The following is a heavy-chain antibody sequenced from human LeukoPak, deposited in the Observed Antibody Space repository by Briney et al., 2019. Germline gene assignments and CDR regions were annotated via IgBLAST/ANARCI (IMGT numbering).Heavy chain of an antibody. CDR1: GYSISSGYY. V-gene: IGHV4-38-2*01. J-gene: IGHJ3*02. CDR3: IMAAAIVNAFDI. CDR2: IYHSGST. Sequence: SETLSLTCAVSGYSISSGYYWGWIRQPPGKGLEWIGSIYHSGSTYYNPSLKSRVTISVDTSKNQFSLKLSPVTAADTVVYYGIMAAAIVNAFDIWGQGTMVTVSS. D-gene: IGHD2-2*01.